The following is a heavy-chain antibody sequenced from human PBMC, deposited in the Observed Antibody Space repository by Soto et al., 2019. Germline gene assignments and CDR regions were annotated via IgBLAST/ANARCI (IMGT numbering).Heavy chain of an antibody. Sequence: QTLSLTCVVSRDTVSSNSVACNWVRQTPSRGLEWLGRTYYRSRWYSDYAVSVSSRIDIKADTSKNQVSLQLNSVTPEDAAVYYCARSEVDSDYYYYGMDVWGQGTTVTVSS. CDR2: TYYRSRWYS. CDR1: RDTVSSNSVA. D-gene: IGHD5-12*01. CDR3: ARSEVDSDYYYYGMDV. V-gene: IGHV6-1*01. J-gene: IGHJ6*02.